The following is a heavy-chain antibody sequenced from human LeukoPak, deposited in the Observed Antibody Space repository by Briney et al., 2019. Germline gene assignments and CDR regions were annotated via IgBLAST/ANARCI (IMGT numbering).Heavy chain of an antibody. CDR2: FDPEDGET. Sequence: GSVKVSCKVSGYTLTELSMHWVRQAPGKGLEWMGGFDPEDGETIYAQKFQGRVTMTEDTSTDTAYMELSSLRSEDTAVYYCATVSRPTITAVFDYWGQGTLVTVSS. V-gene: IGHV1-24*01. D-gene: IGHD5-12*01. CDR3: ATVSRPTITAVFDY. CDR1: GYTLTELS. J-gene: IGHJ4*02.